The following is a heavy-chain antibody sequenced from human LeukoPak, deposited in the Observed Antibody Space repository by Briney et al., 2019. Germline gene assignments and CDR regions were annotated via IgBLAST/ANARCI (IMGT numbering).Heavy chain of an antibody. J-gene: IGHJ5*02. CDR2: IYYSGST. D-gene: IGHD6-19*01. Sequence: SETLSLTCTVSGGSISSYYWSWIRQPPGKGLEWSGYIYYSGSTNYNPSLKSRVSISVDTSKNQFSLKLSSVTAADTAVYYCARADSSGWYTNWFDPWGQGTLVTVSS. V-gene: IGHV4-59*01. CDR3: ARADSSGWYTNWFDP. CDR1: GGSISSYY.